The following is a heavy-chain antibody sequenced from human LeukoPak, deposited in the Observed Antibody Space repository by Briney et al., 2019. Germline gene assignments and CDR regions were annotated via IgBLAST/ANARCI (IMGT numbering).Heavy chain of an antibody. CDR1: GFTFSSYA. J-gene: IGHJ5*02. D-gene: IGHD6-19*01. V-gene: IGHV3-23*01. Sequence: GGSLRLSCAASGFTFSSYAMSWVRQAPGKGLEWVSAISGSGGSTYYADSVKGRFTISRDNSKDTLYLQMNSLGAEDTAVYYCAKGGYSSGWYREVDPWGQGTLVTVSS. CDR3: AKGGYSSGWYREVDP. CDR2: ISGSGGST.